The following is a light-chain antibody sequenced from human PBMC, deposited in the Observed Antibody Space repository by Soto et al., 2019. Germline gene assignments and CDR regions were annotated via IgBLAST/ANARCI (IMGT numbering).Light chain of an antibody. CDR2: TAS. CDR1: QSISSY. J-gene: IGKJ4*01. Sequence: DNQMTQPPSSLSASVGDRVTITCLASQSISSYLNWYQQKPGKAPKLLIYTASTLQSGVPSRFSGSGSGTDFTLTVSSLQPEDFATYYCQQLNSYPLTFGGGTKVDIK. CDR3: QQLNSYPLT. V-gene: IGKV1-9*01.